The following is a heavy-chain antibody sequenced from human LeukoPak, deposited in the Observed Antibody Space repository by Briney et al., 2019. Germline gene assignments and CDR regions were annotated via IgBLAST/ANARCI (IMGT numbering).Heavy chain of an antibody. V-gene: IGHV3-30*03. CDR2: ISYDGSNK. CDR1: GFTFSSYG. D-gene: IGHD3-10*01. CDR3: ARGKGRVPYYFDY. Sequence: GRSLRLSCAASGFTFSSYGMHWVRQAPGKGLEWVAVISYDGSNKYYADSVKGRFTISRDNSKNTLYLQMNSLRAEDTAVYYCARGKGRVPYYFDYWGQGTLVTVSS. J-gene: IGHJ4*02.